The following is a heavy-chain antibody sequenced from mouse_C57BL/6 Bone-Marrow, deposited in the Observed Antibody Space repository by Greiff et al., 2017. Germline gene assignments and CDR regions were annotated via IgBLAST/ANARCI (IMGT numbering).Heavy chain of an antibody. CDR3: TRVGYGNYEYYFDY. D-gene: IGHD2-1*01. V-gene: IGHV5-9-1*02. Sequence: EVQVVESGEGLVKPGGSLKLSCAASGFTFSSYAMSWVRQTPEKRLEWVAYISSGGDYIYYADTVKGRFTISRDNARNTLYLQMSSLKSEDTAMYYCTRVGYGNYEYYFDYWGQGTTLTVSS. J-gene: IGHJ2*01. CDR1: GFTFSSYA. CDR2: ISSGGDYI.